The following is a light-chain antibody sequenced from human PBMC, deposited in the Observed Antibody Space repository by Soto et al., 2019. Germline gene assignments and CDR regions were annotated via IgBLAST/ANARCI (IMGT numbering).Light chain of an antibody. CDR2: EVS. CDR3: SSYTSSSTLDYV. V-gene: IGLV2-14*01. CDR1: SSDVGGYNY. Sequence: QSALTQPASVSGSPGQSITISCTGTSSDVGGYNYVSWYQQQSGKAPKLMIHEVSNRPSGVSNRFSGSKSGNTASLTISGLQAEDEADYYCSSYTSSSTLDYVFGTGTKVTVL. J-gene: IGLJ1*01.